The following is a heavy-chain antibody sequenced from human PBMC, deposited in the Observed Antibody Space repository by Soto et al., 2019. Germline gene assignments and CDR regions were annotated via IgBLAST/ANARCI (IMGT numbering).Heavy chain of an antibody. D-gene: IGHD4-4*01. CDR1: GYTFTSYA. Sequence: QVQLVQSGAEVKKPGASVKVSCKASGYTFTSYAMHWVRQAPGQRLEWIGWINAGNGNTKYSQKFQGRVTITRDTSASTAYMELSSLRSEDTAVYYCARVWGNSGYWYFDLWGRGTLVTVSS. J-gene: IGHJ2*01. CDR3: ARVWGNSGYWYFDL. CDR2: INAGNGNT. V-gene: IGHV1-3*01.